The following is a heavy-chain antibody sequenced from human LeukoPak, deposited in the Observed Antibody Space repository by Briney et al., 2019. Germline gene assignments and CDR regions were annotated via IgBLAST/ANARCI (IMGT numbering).Heavy chain of an antibody. D-gene: IGHD3-9*01. CDR3: AKGSGYDTDFDY. V-gene: IGHV3-23*01. CDR2: ISGGGGNA. Sequence: PGGSLRLSCAASGFTFSTYVMSWVRQAPGKGLEWVSGISGGGGNAYYADSVKGRFTISRDNSKNTLNLQMNSLRAEDTAVYYCAKGSGYDTDFDYWGQGTLVTVSS. CDR1: GFTFSTYV. J-gene: IGHJ4*02.